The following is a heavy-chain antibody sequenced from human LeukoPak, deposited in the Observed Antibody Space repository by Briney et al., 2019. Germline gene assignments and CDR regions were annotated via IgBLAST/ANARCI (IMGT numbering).Heavy chain of an antibody. CDR3: AKVSPRLGELSTILPRLSTRGAFDI. CDR2: ISSGSSAI. Sequence: PGGSLRLSCEASGFTFTTYSMAWVRQAPGKGLEGVSIISSGSSAIFSADALKGRFTISRDDAKNLLYLDMNRLRAEDTAVYYCAKVSPRLGELSTILPRLSTRGAFDIWGQGTMVTVSS. CDR1: GFTFTTYS. J-gene: IGHJ3*02. D-gene: IGHD3-16*02. V-gene: IGHV3-21*01.